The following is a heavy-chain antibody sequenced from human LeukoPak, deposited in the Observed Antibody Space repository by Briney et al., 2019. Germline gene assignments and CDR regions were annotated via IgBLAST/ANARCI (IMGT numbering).Heavy chain of an antibody. V-gene: IGHV3-30*18. CDR2: ISYDGSNK. J-gene: IGHJ6*02. Sequence: GRSLRLSCAASRFTFSSYGMHWVRQAPGKGLEWVAVISYDGSNKYYADSVKGRFTISRDNSKNTLYLQMNSLRAEDTAVYYCAKDYYGSGSYFWRSDYYYGMDVWGQGTTVTVSS. CDR3: AKDYYGSGSYFWRSDYYYGMDV. D-gene: IGHD3-10*01. CDR1: RFTFSSYG.